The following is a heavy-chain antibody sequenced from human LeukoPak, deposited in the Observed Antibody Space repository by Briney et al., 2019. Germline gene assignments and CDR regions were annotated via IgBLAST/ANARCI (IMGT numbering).Heavy chain of an antibody. CDR2: ISGGGDTT. D-gene: IGHD2-2*01. CDR3: AKEGCTGTTCYSNS. J-gene: IGHJ4*02. Sequence: GGSLRLSCAASGFTFSNYATSWVRQTPGKGLQWVSVISGGGDTTYYADSVKGRFTISRDNSKDTLYLQMNGLRAEDTAVYYCAKEGCTGTTCYSNSWGQGTLVTVS. V-gene: IGHV3-23*01. CDR1: GFTFSNYA.